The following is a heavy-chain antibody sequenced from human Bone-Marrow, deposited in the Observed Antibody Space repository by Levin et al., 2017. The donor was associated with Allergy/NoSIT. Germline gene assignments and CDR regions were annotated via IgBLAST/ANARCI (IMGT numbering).Heavy chain of an antibody. CDR3: ARREAVPGTPYDY. Sequence: SETLSLTCTVAGAPFTGFYWTWIRQSPGKGLEWIGHIYFSGSTDYHPSLGRRVTISSDSSKNQFSLKLTSVTAADTAVYYCARREAVPGTPYDYWGQGTLVTVAS. CDR1: GAPFTGFY. V-gene: IGHV4-59*01. CDR2: IYFSGST. J-gene: IGHJ4*02. D-gene: IGHD6-19*01.